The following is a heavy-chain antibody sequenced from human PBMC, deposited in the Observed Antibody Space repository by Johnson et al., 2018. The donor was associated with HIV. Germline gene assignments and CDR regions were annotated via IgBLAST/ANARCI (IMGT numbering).Heavy chain of an antibody. Sequence: QMLLVESGGGVVQPGGSLRLSCAASGFTFSSYGMHWVRQVPGNGLEWVTFIQYDGTNKYYADSVKGRFTISRDNSKNTLYLQMNSLRAEDTAVYYCAKGGAVAGTRDAFDIWGRGTLVTVSS. V-gene: IGHV3-30*02. CDR2: IQYDGTNK. CDR3: AKGGAVAGTRDAFDI. D-gene: IGHD6-19*01. CDR1: GFTFSSYG. J-gene: IGHJ3*02.